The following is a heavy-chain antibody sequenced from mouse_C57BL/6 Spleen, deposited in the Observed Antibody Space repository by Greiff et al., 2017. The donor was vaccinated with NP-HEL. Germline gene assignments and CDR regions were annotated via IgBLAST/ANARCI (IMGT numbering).Heavy chain of an antibody. V-gene: IGHV1-82*01. CDR2: IYPGDGDT. CDR1: GYAFSSSW. J-gene: IGHJ2*01. CDR3: ARWGTTVVVDY. Sequence: QVQLQQSGPELVKPGASVKISCKASGYAFSSSWMNWVKQRPGKGLEWIGRIYPGDGDTNYNGKFKGKATLTADKSSSTAYMQLSSLTSEDSAVYFCARWGTTVVVDYWGQGTTLTVSS. D-gene: IGHD1-1*01.